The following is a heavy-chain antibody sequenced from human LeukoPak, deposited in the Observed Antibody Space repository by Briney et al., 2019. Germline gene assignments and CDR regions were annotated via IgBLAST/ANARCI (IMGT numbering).Heavy chain of an antibody. V-gene: IGHV1-46*01. CDR3: ARAHLHYGDSIHDLDY. Sequence: ASVKVSCKASGYTFTSYSTSWVRQAPGQGLEWMGIIHPSGGSTSYAQKFQGRVTMTRDTSTSTVYMELSSLRSEDTAVYYCARAHLHYGDSIHDLDYWGQGTLVTVSS. D-gene: IGHD4-17*01. J-gene: IGHJ4*02. CDR1: GYTFTSYS. CDR2: IHPSGGST.